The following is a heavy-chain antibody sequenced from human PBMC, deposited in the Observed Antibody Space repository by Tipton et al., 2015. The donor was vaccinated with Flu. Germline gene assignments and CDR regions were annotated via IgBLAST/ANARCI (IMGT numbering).Heavy chain of an antibody. Sequence: TLSLTCTVSGGSISSYYWSWIRQPAGRGLEWIGRNYTSGSTNYNPSLKSRVTMSVDTSKNQFSRKLSSVTAADTAVYYCAREIVVYYYYYMDVWGKGTTVTVSS. CDR2: NYTSGST. CDR1: GGSISSYY. J-gene: IGHJ6*03. V-gene: IGHV4-4*07. CDR3: AREIVVYYYYYMDV. D-gene: IGHD3-22*01.